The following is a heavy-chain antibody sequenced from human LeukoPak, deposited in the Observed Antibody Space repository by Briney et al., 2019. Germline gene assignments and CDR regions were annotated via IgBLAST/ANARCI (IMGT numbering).Heavy chain of an antibody. CDR2: INHSGRT. D-gene: IGHD3-3*01. CDR1: GGSFSGYY. J-gene: IGHJ6*03. Sequence: SETRSLTCAVDGGSFSGYYWGWIRQPPGKGLEWVGEINHSGRTNYNPSLKSRVTISVATSKNQFSLKLSSVTAADTAVYYRARTIPSMDVWGKGTTVTVSS. CDR3: ARTIPSMDV. V-gene: IGHV4-34*01.